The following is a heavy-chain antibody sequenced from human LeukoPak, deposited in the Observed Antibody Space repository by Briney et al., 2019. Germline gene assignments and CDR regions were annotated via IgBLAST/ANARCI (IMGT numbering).Heavy chain of an antibody. CDR1: GFTFDDYA. CDR2: ISWNSGSI. CDR3: AKGMRRGIAVAGLDY. Sequence: PGRSLRLSCAASGFTFDDYAMHWVRQAPGKGLEWVSGISWNSGSIGYADSVKGRFTISRDNAKNSLYLQMNSLRAEDTALYCCAKGMRRGIAVAGLDYWGQGTLVTVSS. D-gene: IGHD6-19*01. V-gene: IGHV3-9*01. J-gene: IGHJ4*02.